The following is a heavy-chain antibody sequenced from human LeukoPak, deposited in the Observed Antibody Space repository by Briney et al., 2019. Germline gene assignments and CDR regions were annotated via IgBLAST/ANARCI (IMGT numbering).Heavy chain of an antibody. CDR3: ARPYADLGGDFDH. Sequence: QPGGSLRLSCAASGFTFSGSAIHWVRQASGKGLEWVGRIRSKVNNYATEYAASVRGSFTISRDDSKNTAYLQMNSLKIEDTAVYYCARPYADLGGDFDHWGQGTLVTVSS. V-gene: IGHV3-73*01. CDR2: IRSKVNNYAT. CDR1: GFTFSGSA. D-gene: IGHD4-17*01. J-gene: IGHJ4*02.